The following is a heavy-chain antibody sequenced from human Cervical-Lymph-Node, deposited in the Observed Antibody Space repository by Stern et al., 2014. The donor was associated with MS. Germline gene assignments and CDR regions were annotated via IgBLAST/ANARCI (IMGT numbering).Heavy chain of an antibody. CDR2: FDPEDGET. V-gene: IGHV1-24*01. Sequence: VQLVQSGAEVKKPGASVKVSCKVSGYTLTELSMHWVRQAPGKGLEWMGGFDPEDGETIYAQKFQGRVTMTEDTSTDTAYMELSSLRSEDTAVYYCATTPDCSGGSCYKWFVGYWGQGTLVTVSS. CDR1: GYTLTELS. D-gene: IGHD2-15*01. J-gene: IGHJ4*02. CDR3: ATTPDCSGGSCYKWFVGY.